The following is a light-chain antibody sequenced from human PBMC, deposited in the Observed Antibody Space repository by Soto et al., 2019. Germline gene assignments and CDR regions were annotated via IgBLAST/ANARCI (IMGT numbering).Light chain of an antibody. V-gene: IGLV1-47*01. CDR1: SSNIGSNY. CDR3: AAWDDSLSGVV. CDR2: RNN. Sequence: QSVLTQPPSASETPGQRGTISCSGSSSNIGSNYVYWYQQLPGTAPKRLIYRNNQRPSGVPDRFSGSKSGTSASLAISGLRSEDEANYYCAAWDDSLSGVVFGGGTKLTVL. J-gene: IGLJ3*02.